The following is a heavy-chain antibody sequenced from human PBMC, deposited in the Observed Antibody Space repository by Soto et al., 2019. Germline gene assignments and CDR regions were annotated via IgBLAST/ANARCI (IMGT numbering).Heavy chain of an antibody. V-gene: IGHV3-23*01. J-gene: IGHJ4*02. D-gene: IGHD1-26*01. Sequence: PGGSLRLSCAASGFTFSTYAMSWVRQAPGKGLEWVSTIRDNVGDTYYADAVKGRFTVSRDNPKHTLYLQMSSLRAEDTAVYYCANLVTSGTYYESGNRGQGTPVRVSS. CDR2: IRDNVGDT. CDR3: ANLVTSGTYYESGN. CDR1: GFTFSTYA.